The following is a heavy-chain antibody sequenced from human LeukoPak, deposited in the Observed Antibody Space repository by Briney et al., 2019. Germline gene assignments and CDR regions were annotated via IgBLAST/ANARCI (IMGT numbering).Heavy chain of an antibody. CDR1: GGTFSSYA. J-gene: IGHJ6*02. Sequence: SVKVSCKASGGTFSSYAISWVRQAPGQGLEWMGGIIPIFGTANYAQKFQGRVTITADESTSTAYMELSSLRSEDTAVYYCARGEQLLSRGSYCYYSMDVWGQGTTVTVSS. CDR3: ARGEQLLSRGSYCYYSMDV. V-gene: IGHV1-69*13. CDR2: IIPIFGTA. D-gene: IGHD5-18*01.